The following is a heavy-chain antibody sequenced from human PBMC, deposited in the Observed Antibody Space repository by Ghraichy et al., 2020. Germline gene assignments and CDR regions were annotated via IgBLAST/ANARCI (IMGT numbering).Heavy chain of an antibody. J-gene: IGHJ6*03. CDR2: IYSGGST. CDR3: ARHNDFADYYYYMDV. V-gene: IGHV3-53*01. Sequence: GGSLRLSCAASGFTVSSNYMSWVRQAPGKGLEWVSVIYSGGSTYYADSVKGRFTISRDNSKNTLYLQMNSLRAEDTAVYYCARHNDFADYYYYMDVWGKGTTVTVSS. D-gene: IGHD3-3*01. CDR1: GFTVSSNY.